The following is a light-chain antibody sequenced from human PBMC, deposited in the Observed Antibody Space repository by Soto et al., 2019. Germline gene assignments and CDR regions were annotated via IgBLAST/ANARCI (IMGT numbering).Light chain of an antibody. Sequence: DIQMTQSPSTLPASVGDKVTITCRASQSISSWLAWYQQKPGKAPKLLSYKASSLESGVPSRFSGSGSGTEFTLTISSLQPDDFATYYCQKYNSYSRTFGQGTKVE. V-gene: IGKV1-5*03. J-gene: IGKJ1*01. CDR1: QSISSW. CDR2: KAS. CDR3: QKYNSYSRT.